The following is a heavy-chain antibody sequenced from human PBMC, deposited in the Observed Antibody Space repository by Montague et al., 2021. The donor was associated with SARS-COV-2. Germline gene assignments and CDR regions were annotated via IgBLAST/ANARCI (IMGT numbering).Heavy chain of an antibody. Sequence: SETLSLTCTVSGGSISSSSYYWGWIRRPPGKGLEWIGSIYYSGSTYYNPSLKSRVFISVDTSKNQLSLTLTSVTAADTAVYYCATQEDPSGWIPGPFDFWGQGTLLSVSS. CDR2: IYYSGST. V-gene: IGHV4-39*01. CDR1: GGSISSSSYY. J-gene: IGHJ4*02. CDR3: ATQEDPSGWIPGPFDF. D-gene: IGHD6-19*01.